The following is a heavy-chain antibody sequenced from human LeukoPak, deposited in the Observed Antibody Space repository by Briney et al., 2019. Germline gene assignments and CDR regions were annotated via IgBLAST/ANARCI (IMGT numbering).Heavy chain of an antibody. J-gene: IGHJ4*02. CDR3: ARSYGSGSDWYSSVGY. CDR2: IYYSGST. V-gene: IGHV4-31*03. Sequence: NSSETLSLTCTVSGGSISSGGYYWSWIRQHPGKGLEWIGYIYYSGSTYYNPSLKSRVTISVDTSKDQFSLKLSSVTAADTAVYYCARSYGSGSDWYSSVGYWGQGTLVTVSS. D-gene: IGHD2-21*02. CDR1: GGSISSGGYY.